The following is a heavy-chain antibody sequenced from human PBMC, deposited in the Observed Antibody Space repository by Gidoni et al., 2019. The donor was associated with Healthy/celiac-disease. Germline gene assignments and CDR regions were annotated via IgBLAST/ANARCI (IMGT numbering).Heavy chain of an antibody. CDR1: GFTFSDYY. J-gene: IGHJ4*02. Sequence: QVQLVESGGGLVKPGGSLRLSCAASGFTFSDYYMSWIRQAPGKGLEWVSYISSSSSYTNYADSVKGRFTISRDNAKNSLYLQMNSLRAEDTAVYYCARVRTTVMSEYDYWGQGTLVTVSS. V-gene: IGHV3-11*06. D-gene: IGHD4-17*01. CDR3: ARVRTTVMSEYDY. CDR2: ISSSSSYT.